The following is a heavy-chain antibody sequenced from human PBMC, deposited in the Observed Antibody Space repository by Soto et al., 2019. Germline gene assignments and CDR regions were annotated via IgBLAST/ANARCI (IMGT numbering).Heavy chain of an antibody. Sequence: SETLSLTCTFSVGSITTYYWSWIRQPPGKGLEWIGYISDSGSTNYNPSLKGRVTISIDTSKNQFSLKLSAVTAADTAVYYCARHRYCSGSSCFSYGMDVWGQGTTVTVSS. D-gene: IGHD2-15*01. J-gene: IGHJ6*02. V-gene: IGHV4-59*01. CDR3: ARHRYCSGSSCFSYGMDV. CDR2: ISDSGST. CDR1: VGSITTYY.